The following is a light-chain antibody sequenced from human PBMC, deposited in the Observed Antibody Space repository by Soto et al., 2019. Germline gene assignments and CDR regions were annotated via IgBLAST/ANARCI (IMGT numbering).Light chain of an antibody. CDR1: QSISNW. CDR2: KTS. J-gene: IGKJ1*01. Sequence: DIQMTQSPSTLSASVGDRVIITCRASQSISNWLAWYQQKPGKAPKLLIYKTSTLESGVPSRFSGSGSGTEFTLTIISLQPDDYATYYCQQYNSYSPWAFGQGTKVEMK. CDR3: QQYNSYSPWA. V-gene: IGKV1-5*03.